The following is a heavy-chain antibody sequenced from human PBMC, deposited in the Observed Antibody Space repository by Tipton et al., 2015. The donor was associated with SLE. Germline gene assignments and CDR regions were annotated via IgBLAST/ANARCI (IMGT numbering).Heavy chain of an antibody. J-gene: IGHJ4*02. CDR3: AAATGNFDS. CDR2: FFHSGIT. CDR1: GGSLSSYY. V-gene: IGHV4-59*01. D-gene: IGHD6-13*01. Sequence: TLSLTCTFSGGSLSSYYWTWIRQSPGKGLEWIGYFFHSGITNYNPALKSRVTISMDTSKNQFSLRLSSVTTADTAVYYCAAATGNFDSWGQGTLVTVSS.